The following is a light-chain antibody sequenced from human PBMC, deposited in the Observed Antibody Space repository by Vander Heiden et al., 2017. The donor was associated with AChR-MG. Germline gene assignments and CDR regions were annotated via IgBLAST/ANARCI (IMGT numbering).Light chain of an antibody. CDR3: CSKTRSTTYV. J-gene: IGLJ1*01. CDR2: DVS. V-gene: IGLV2-14*01. Sequence: QSALTQPAPVSGSPGQSIIISCTGTSSDIGDYNHVSWYQQHPGKAPKLMIYDVSDRPSGVSNRFSGSKSGNMASLTISGLQAEDEADYYCCSKTRSTTYVFGTGTKVTVL. CDR1: SSDIGDYNH.